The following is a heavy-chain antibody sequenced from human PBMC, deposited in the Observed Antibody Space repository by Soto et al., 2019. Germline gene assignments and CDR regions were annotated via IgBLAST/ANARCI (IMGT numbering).Heavy chain of an antibody. Sequence: QVQLQQWGAGLLKPSETLSLTCAVFGGSVNSGNYYWSWIRQPPGKGLEWIGEMSHSGGTHFNPSLKRRVTISVDTSKIQCSLKMSSVTAADTALYYCARVERGTATTVVDAFDIWGPGTMVTVCS. CDR1: GGSVNSGNYY. V-gene: IGHV4-34*01. D-gene: IGHD1-1*01. CDR3: ARVERGTATTVVDAFDI. J-gene: IGHJ3*02. CDR2: MSHSGGT.